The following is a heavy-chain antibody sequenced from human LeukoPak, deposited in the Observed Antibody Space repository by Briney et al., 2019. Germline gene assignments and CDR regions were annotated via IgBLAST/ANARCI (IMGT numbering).Heavy chain of an antibody. CDR3: ATGVWWDLDSVAHPDY. CDR2: IKQDGSEK. Sequence: GGSLRLSCAASGFTVSSNYMSWVRQAPGKGLEWVANIKQDGSEKYYVDSVKGRFTISRDNAKNSLYLQMNSLRAEDTAVYYCATGVWWDLDSVAHPDYWGQGTLVTVSS. CDR1: GFTVSSNY. J-gene: IGHJ4*02. V-gene: IGHV3-7*03. D-gene: IGHD1-26*01.